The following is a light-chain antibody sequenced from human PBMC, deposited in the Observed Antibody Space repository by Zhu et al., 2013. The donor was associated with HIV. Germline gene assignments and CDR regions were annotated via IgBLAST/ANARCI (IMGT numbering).Light chain of an antibody. CDR3: QQRTNWPPTWT. CDR2: DAS. J-gene: IGKJ1*01. Sequence: EIVMTQSPATLSVSPGERVTLSCRASQSVSRFLAWYQQKPGQAPRLLIYDASNRATGIPARFSGSGSGTDFTLTISSLEPEDFAVYYCQQRTNWPPTWTFGQGTKV. CDR1: QSVSRF. V-gene: IGKV3-11*01.